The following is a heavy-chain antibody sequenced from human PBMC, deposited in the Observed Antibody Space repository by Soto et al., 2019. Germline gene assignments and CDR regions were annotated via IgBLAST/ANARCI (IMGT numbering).Heavy chain of an antibody. CDR1: GFTVSSNY. D-gene: IGHD4-4*01. Sequence: ESGGGLIQPGGSLRLSCAASGFTVSSNYMSWVRQAPGKGLEWVSVIYSGGSTYYADSVKGRFTISRDNSKNTLYLQMNSLRAEDTAVYYCARGKMSRDGYSFDYWGQGTLVTVSS. V-gene: IGHV3-53*01. CDR2: IYSGGST. J-gene: IGHJ4*02. CDR3: ARGKMSRDGYSFDY.